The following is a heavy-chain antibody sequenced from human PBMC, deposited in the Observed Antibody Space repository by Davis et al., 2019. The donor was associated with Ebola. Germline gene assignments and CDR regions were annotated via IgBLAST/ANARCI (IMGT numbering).Heavy chain of an antibody. V-gene: IGHV3-23*01. J-gene: IGHJ6*02. CDR2: ISGSGGST. CDR3: ASLGGYLPPPYYYYGMDV. Sequence: PGGSLRLSCAASGFTFSSYAMSWVRQAPGKGLEWVSAISGSGGSTYYADSVKGRFTISRDNAKNTLYLQMNSLRAEDTAVYYCASLGGYLPPPYYYYGMDVWGQGTTVTVSS. D-gene: IGHD5-12*01. CDR1: GFTFSSYA.